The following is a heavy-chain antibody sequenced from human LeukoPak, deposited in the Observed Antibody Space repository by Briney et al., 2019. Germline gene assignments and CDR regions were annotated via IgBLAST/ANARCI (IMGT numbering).Heavy chain of an antibody. J-gene: IGHJ4*02. CDR1: GGSISSSSYY. V-gene: IGHV4-39*01. Sequence: KPSETLSLTCTVSGGSISSSSYYWGWIRQPPGKGLEWIGSIYYSGSTYYNPSLKSRVTISVDTSKNQSSLKLSSVTAADTAVYYCARHYYGSGSYYPYYFDYWGQGTLVTVSS. CDR2: IYYSGST. D-gene: IGHD3-10*01. CDR3: ARHYYGSGSYYPYYFDY.